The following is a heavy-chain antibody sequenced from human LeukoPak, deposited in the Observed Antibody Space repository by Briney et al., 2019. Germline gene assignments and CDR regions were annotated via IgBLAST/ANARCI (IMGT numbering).Heavy chain of an antibody. CDR2: ISYDGSNK. V-gene: IGHV3-30*18. D-gene: IGHD1-20*01. CDR1: GFTFSSYG. CDR3: AKAESPINRYNWNDKRRPYGMDV. J-gene: IGHJ6*02. Sequence: GGSLRLSCAASGFTFSSYGMHWVRQAPGKGLEWVAVISYDGSNKYYADSVKGRFTISRDNSKNTRYLQMNSLRAEDTAVYYCAKAESPINRYNWNDKRRPYGMDVWGQGTTVTVSS.